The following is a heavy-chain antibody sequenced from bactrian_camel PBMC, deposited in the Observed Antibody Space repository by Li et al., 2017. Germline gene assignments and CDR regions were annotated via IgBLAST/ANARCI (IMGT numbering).Heavy chain of an antibody. D-gene: IGHD2*01. CDR1: GFTFSSYY. CDR2: INSDGSKT. V-gene: IGHV3-2*01. CDR3: ATRTICSGAYCCFDY. Sequence: HVQLVESGGGLVQPGGSLRLSCAASGFTFSSYYMSWVRQAPGKGQEWMSTINSDGSKTYYADSVKGRFTTSRDNAKNTVYLQMNSLKSEDTALYYCATRTICSGAYCCFDYWGQGTQVTVS. J-gene: IGHJ4*01.